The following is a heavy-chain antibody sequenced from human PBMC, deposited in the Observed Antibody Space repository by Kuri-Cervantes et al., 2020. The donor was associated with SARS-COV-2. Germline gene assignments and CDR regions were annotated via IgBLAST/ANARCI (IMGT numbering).Heavy chain of an antibody. CDR2: IKQDGSEK. V-gene: IGHV3-7*01. CDR1: GFTFSSYW. J-gene: IGHJ4*02. Sequence: GESLKISCAASGFTFSSYWMSWVRQAPGKGLEWVANIKQDGSEKYYVDSVKGRFTISRDNAKNSLYLQMNSLRAEDTAVYYCARGVITIFGVVIMYDYWGQGTLVTVSS. CDR3: ARGVITIFGVVIMYDY. D-gene: IGHD3-3*01.